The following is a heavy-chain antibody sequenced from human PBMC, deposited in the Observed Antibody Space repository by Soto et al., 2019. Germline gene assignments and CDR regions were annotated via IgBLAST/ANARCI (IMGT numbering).Heavy chain of an antibody. CDR1: GFTFSSYG. D-gene: IGHD4-17*01. CDR2: IFYDGTKK. V-gene: IGHV3-30*18. CDR3: AKDRGALRWSEEHYYFDY. Sequence: QAGGSLRLSCAASGFTFSSYGMHWVRQAPGKGLEWVAVIFYDGTKKFYADSMKGRFTISRDNSKNTLFLQMNSLRAEDTAVYYCAKDRGALRWSEEHYYFDYWGQGTLVTVSS. J-gene: IGHJ4*02.